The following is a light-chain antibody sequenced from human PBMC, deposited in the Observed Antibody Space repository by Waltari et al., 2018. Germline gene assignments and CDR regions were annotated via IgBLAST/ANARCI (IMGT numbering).Light chain of an antibody. CDR2: GNN. V-gene: IGLV1-40*01. J-gene: IGLJ2*01. CDR3: QSFDNMLSGGVV. CDR1: TSNIGAGHD. Sequence: QSVLTQPPSVSGTPGQRVTISCSGSTSNIGAGHDVHWYQHLPGTAPKLLIYGNNYRSSVVPDRFSGSKSGTSASLAITGLQADDEADYFCQSFDNMLSGGVVFGGGTKLAVL.